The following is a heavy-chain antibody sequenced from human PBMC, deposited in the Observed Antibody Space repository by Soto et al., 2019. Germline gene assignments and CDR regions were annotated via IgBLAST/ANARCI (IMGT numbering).Heavy chain of an antibody. Sequence: ASVKVSCKASGGTFSSYTISWVRQAPGQGLEWMGRIIPILGIANYAQKFQGRVTITADKSTSTAYMELSSLRSEDTAVYYCARRAAATKGEAFQHWGQGTLVTVSS. D-gene: IGHD6-25*01. V-gene: IGHV1-69*02. CDR3: ARRAAATKGEAFQH. J-gene: IGHJ1*01. CDR1: GGTFSSYT. CDR2: IIPILGIA.